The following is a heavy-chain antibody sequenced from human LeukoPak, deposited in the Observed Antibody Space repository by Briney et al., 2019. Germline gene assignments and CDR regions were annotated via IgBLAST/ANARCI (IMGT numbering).Heavy chain of an antibody. V-gene: IGHV3-21*05. Sequence: GGSLRLSCAASGFTFTTHSMNWVRQAPGKGLEWVSYITNNGSYKYYADSVRGRFTISRDNAHNTLYLQINSLRADDTAVYYFAREGGCFGDHWGQGTLVTVSS. D-gene: IGHD2-15*01. CDR3: AREGGCFGDH. CDR2: ITNNGSYK. J-gene: IGHJ4*02. CDR1: GFTFTTHS.